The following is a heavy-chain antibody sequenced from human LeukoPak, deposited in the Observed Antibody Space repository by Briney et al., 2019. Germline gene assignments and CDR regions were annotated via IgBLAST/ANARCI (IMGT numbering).Heavy chain of an antibody. J-gene: IGHJ4*02. CDR2: INPSGGST. Sequence: ASVKVSCKASGYTFTSYYMHWLRQAPGQGLEWMGIINPSGGSTSYAQKFQGRVTMTRDTSTSTVYMELSSLRSEDTAVYYCARGTRRTVRGVIITGGYFDYWGQGTLVTVSS. V-gene: IGHV1-46*01. D-gene: IGHD3-10*01. CDR1: GYTFTSYY. CDR3: ARGTRRTVRGVIITGGYFDY.